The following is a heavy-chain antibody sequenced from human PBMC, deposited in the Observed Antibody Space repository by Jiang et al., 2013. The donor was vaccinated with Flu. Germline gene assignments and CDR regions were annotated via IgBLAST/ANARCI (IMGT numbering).Heavy chain of an antibody. J-gene: IGHJ5*02. D-gene: IGHD1-26*01. CDR1: GYNFTSYW. CDR3: ARQVFGGATTMFDP. Sequence: GAEVKKPGESLRISCKGSGYNFTSYWIGWVRQMPGKGLEWMGRIDPSDSYTNYSPSFQGHVTISTDKSISTAYLQWSSLKASDTAMYFCARQVFGGATTMFDPWGQGTLVTVSS. CDR2: IDPSDSYT. V-gene: IGHV5-10-1*01.